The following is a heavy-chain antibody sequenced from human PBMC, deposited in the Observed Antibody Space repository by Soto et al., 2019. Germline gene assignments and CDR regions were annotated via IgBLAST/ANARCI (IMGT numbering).Heavy chain of an antibody. Sequence: EVQLLESGGGLVQPGGSLRLSCAASGFTFSSYAMRWVRQAPGKGLEWVSAISGSGGSTYYADSVKGRFTISRDNSKNTLYLQMNSLSAEGTAVYYCAGRGSGSYYDYWGQGTLVTVYS. J-gene: IGHJ4*02. CDR3: AGRGSGSYYDY. CDR1: GFTFSSYA. V-gene: IGHV3-23*01. D-gene: IGHD1-26*01. CDR2: ISGSGGST.